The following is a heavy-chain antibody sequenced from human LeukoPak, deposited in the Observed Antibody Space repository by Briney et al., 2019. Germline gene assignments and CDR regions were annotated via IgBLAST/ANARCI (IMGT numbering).Heavy chain of an antibody. CDR1: GGSFSGYY. D-gene: IGHD1-26*01. CDR3: ARQRKVIGSYPTH. V-gene: IGHV4-34*01. CDR2: INHSGST. J-gene: IGHJ4*02. Sequence: SETLSLTCAVYGGSFSGYYWSWIRQPPGKGLEWIGEINHSGSTNYNPSLKSRVTISVDTSKNQFSLKLSSVTAADTAVYYCARQRKVIGSYPTHWGQGTLVTVSS.